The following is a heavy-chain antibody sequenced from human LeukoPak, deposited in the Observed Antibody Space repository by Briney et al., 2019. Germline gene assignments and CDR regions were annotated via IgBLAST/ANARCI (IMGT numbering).Heavy chain of an antibody. D-gene: IGHD2-8*01. V-gene: IGHV4-4*02. J-gene: IGHJ4*02. CDR2: VSLSGLT. Sequence: SETLSLTCGVSGGSITSTNWWSWVRQPPGQGLEWIGEVSLSGLTNYNPSLNSRIIMVLDTSKNHLSLHLTSVTAADTAVYYCSRENGAFSPFGYWGQGYLVTVLS. CDR3: SRENGAFSPFGY. CDR1: GGSITSTNW.